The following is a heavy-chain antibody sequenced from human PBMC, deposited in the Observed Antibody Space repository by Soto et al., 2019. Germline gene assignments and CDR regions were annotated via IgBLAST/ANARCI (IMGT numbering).Heavy chain of an antibody. CDR2: LVVGSGNT. V-gene: IGHV1-58*01. CDR1: GFMFTSSA. J-gene: IGHJ4*02. D-gene: IGHD3-3*01. Sequence: SVKVSCKTSGFMFTSSAVQWVRQARGQRLEWIGWLVVGSGNTHYAQHFQERVTLTRDMSTGTAYMELSSLRSDDTAVYYCWAGPVLRFVEWLPAYFDYWGQGTRVTVSS. CDR3: WAGPVLRFVEWLPAYFDY.